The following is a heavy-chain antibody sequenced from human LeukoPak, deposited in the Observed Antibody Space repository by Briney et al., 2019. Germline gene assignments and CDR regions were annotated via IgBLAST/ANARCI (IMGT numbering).Heavy chain of an antibody. CDR3: ARDNVRQWELDYFDY. V-gene: IGHV1-2*04. CDR1: GYTFTGYY. D-gene: IGHD1-26*01. CDR2: INPNSGGT. Sequence: GASVKVSCKASGYTFTGYYMHWVRQAPGQGLEWMGWINPNSGGTNYAQKFQGWVTMTRDTSISTAYMELSRLRSDDTAVYYCARDNVRQWELDYFDYWGQGTLVTVSS. J-gene: IGHJ4*02.